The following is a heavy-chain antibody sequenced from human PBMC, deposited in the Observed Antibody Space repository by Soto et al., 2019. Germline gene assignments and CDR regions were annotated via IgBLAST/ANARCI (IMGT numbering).Heavy chain of an antibody. V-gene: IGHV3-33*01. CDR3: ARAYLRYFDWSWFDP. D-gene: IGHD3-9*01. Sequence: PGGSLRLSCAASGFTFSSYGMHWVRQAPGKGLEWVAVIWYDGSNKYYADSVKGRFTISRDNSKNTLYLQMNSLRAEDTAVYYCARAYLRYFDWSWFDPWGQGTLVTVSS. CDR1: GFTFSSYG. J-gene: IGHJ5*02. CDR2: IWYDGSNK.